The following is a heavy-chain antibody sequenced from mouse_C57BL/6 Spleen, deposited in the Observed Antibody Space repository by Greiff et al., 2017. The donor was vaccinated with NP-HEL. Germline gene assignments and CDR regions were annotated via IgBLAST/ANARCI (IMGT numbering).Heavy chain of an antibody. V-gene: IGHV1-80*01. CDR1: GYAFSSYW. CDR2: IYPGDGDT. D-gene: IGHD2-5*01. J-gene: IGHJ4*01. Sequence: VQLQQSGAELVKPGASVKISCKASGYAFSSYWMNWVKQRPGKGLEWIGQIYPGDGDTNYNGKFKGKATLTADKSSSTAYMQLSSLTSEDSAVYFCARSYDSNYDYAMDYWGQGTSVTVSS. CDR3: ARSYDSNYDYAMDY.